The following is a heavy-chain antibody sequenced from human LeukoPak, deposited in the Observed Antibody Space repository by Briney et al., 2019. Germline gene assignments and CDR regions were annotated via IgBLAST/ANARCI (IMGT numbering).Heavy chain of an antibody. CDR2: IRSKAYGGTT. CDR3: TRDDRVPNGDY. D-gene: IGHD2-8*01. V-gene: IGHV3-49*03. Sequence: GGSLRHSCTASGFTFGDYAMSWFRQAPGKGLEWVGFIRSKAYGGTTEYAASVKGRFTISRDDSKSIAYLQMNSLKTEDTAVYYCTRDDRVPNGDYWGQGTLVTVSS. CDR1: GFTFGDYA. J-gene: IGHJ4*02.